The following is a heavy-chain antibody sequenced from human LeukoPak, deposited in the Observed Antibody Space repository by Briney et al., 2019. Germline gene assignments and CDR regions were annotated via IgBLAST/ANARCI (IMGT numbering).Heavy chain of an antibody. CDR1: GGSFSGYY. Sequence: PSETLSLTCAVYGGSFSGYYWSWIRQPPGKGLEWIGYIYYSGSTNYNPSLKSRVTISVDTSKNQFSLKLSSVTAADTAVYYCARVDIVATMNFDYWGQGTLVTVSS. CDR3: ARVDIVATMNFDY. J-gene: IGHJ4*02. V-gene: IGHV4-59*01. CDR2: IYYSGST. D-gene: IGHD5-12*01.